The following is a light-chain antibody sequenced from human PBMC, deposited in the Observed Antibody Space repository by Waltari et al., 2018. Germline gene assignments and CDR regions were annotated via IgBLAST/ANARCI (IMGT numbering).Light chain of an antibody. CDR1: QNIRGAY. CDR3: HQYDTSPQT. J-gene: IGKJ1*01. CDR2: DSF. Sequence: EVVFTHSPGTLSFSPGERATLSCRARQNIRGAYLAWYQQRPGQAPRLLIYDSFIRATGIPDRFSGSGSGADFTLTISSLAPEDSAVYFCHQYDTSPQTFGQGTKVSIK. V-gene: IGKV3-20*01.